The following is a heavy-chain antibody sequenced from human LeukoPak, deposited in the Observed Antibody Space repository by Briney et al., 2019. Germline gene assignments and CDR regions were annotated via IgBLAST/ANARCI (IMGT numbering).Heavy chain of an antibody. CDR3: ARLTVRGVIRHYYYGMDV. V-gene: IGHV1-46*01. D-gene: IGHD3-10*01. J-gene: IGHJ6*02. Sequence: ASVKVSCKASGYTFTSYGISWVRQAPGQGLEWMGIINPSGGSTSYAQKFQGRVTMTRDTSTSTVYMELSSLRSEDTAVYYCARLTVRGVIRHYYYGMDVWGQGTTVTVSS. CDR1: GYTFTSYG. CDR2: INPSGGST.